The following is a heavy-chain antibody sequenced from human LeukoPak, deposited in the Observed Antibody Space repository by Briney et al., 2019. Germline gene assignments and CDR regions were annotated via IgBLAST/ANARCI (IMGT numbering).Heavy chain of an antibody. CDR1: GFTSSNYW. CDR2: IKQDGSEK. CDR3: AKPSIRGEDYFDY. J-gene: IGHJ4*02. Sequence: GGSLRLSCAASGFTSSNYWMSWVRQAPGKGLEWVANIKQDGSEKYYVDSVKARFTISRDNAKNSLYLQMNSLRAEDTAIYYCAKPSIRGEDYFDYWGQGTLVTVSS. V-gene: IGHV3-7*01. D-gene: IGHD7-27*01.